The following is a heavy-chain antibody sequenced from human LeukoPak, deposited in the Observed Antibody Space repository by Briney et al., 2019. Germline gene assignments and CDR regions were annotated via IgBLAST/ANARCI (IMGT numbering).Heavy chain of an antibody. CDR2: IYYSGST. Sequence: SETLSLTCTVSGGSLSSSSYYWGWLRQPPGKGLEWIGSIYYSGSTYYNPSLKSRVTISVDTSKNQFSLKLSSVTAADTAVYYCARQYITMVRGVDYWGQGTLVTVSS. CDR1: GGSLSSSSYY. J-gene: IGHJ4*02. V-gene: IGHV4-39*01. D-gene: IGHD3-10*01. CDR3: ARQYITMVRGVDY.